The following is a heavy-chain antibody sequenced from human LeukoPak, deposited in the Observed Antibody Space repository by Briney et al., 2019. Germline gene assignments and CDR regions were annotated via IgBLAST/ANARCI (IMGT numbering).Heavy chain of an antibody. V-gene: IGHV3-20*04. CDR1: GFTFDDYG. D-gene: IGHD1-26*01. CDR3: ARDDPRGSYVNDAFDI. J-gene: IGHJ3*02. Sequence: GGSLRLSCAASGFTFDDYGMSWVRQAPGKGLEWVSGINWNGGSTGYADSVKGRFTISRDNAKNSLYLQMNSLRAEDTALYYCARDDPRGSYVNDAFDIWGQGTMVTVSS. CDR2: INWNGGST.